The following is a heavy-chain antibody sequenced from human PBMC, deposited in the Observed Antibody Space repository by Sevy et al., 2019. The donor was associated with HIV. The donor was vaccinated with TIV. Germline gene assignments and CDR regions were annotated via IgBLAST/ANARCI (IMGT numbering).Heavy chain of an antibody. V-gene: IGHV3-7*01. CDR3: ARDLFSGSYYENY. CDR2: IIQDGSDK. D-gene: IGHD1-26*01. J-gene: IGHJ4*02. CDR1: GFTLSNYW. Sequence: GGSLRLSCAASGFTLSNYWMSWVRQAPGTGLEWVANIIQDGSDKYYVDSVKGRFTISRDNAKNSLYLQMNSLRVEDTAVYYCARDLFSGSYYENYWGQGTLVTVSS.